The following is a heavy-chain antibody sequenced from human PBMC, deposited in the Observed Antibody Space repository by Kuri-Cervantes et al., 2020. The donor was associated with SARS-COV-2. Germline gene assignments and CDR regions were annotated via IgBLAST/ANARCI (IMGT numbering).Heavy chain of an antibody. J-gene: IGHJ3*02. V-gene: IGHV3-30*02. CDR3: ARPRSGYYFEAFDI. CDR2: IRYDGSNK. D-gene: IGHD3-3*01. Sequence: CAASGFTFNSYGMHWVRQAPGKGLEWVAFIRYDGSNKYYADSVKGRVTISRDNSKNTLYLQMNSLRAEDTAVYYCARPRSGYYFEAFDIWGQGTMVTVSS. CDR1: GFTFNSYG.